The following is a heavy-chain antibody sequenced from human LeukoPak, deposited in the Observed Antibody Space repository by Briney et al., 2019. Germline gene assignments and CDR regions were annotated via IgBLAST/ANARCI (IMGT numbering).Heavy chain of an antibody. J-gene: IGHJ4*02. CDR3: ARGSAMAQKQLVRHFDS. D-gene: IGHD6-6*01. CDR1: GYTFTGYY. V-gene: IGHV1-2*02. Sequence: GASVKVSCKASGYTFTGYYMHWVRQAPGQGLEWMGWINPNSGGTNYAQKFQGRVTMTRDTSISTAYMELSRLRSDDTAVYYCARGSAMAQKQLVRHFDSWGQGTLVIVSS. CDR2: INPNSGGT.